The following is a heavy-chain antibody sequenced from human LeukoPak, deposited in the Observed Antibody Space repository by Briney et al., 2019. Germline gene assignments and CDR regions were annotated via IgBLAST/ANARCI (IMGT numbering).Heavy chain of an antibody. CDR2: ISSSGTTI. V-gene: IGHV3-11*01. CDR3: ARRRDSGSLQHFDY. Sequence: GGSLRLSCAASGFTLSDYYMSWIRQAPGKGLEWVSYISSSGTTIYYADSVKGRFTISRDNAKNSLYLQMNSLRAEDTAVYYCARRRDSGSLQHFDYWGQGTLVTVSS. CDR1: GFTLSDYY. D-gene: IGHD1-26*01. J-gene: IGHJ4*02.